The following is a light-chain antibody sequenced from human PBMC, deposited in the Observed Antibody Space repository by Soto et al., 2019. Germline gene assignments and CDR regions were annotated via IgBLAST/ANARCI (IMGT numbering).Light chain of an antibody. CDR3: QQYNSYPVT. J-gene: IGKJ2*01. CDR2: KVS. Sequence: DLQMTQSPSTLSASVGDRVTITCRASQSISSWLAWYQQKPGKAPKLLIYKVSNLESGVPSRFSGSGSGTEFTLTISSLQPDDFATYYCQQYNSYPVTFGQGTKLEIK. CDR1: QSISSW. V-gene: IGKV1-5*03.